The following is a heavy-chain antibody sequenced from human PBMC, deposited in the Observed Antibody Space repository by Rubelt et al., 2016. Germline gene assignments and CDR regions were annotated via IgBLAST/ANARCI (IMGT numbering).Heavy chain of an antibody. CDR1: GGSFSGSY. V-gene: IGHV4-34*01. CDR3: AKYYGSESYSIDY. CDR2: INQSAST. J-gene: IGHJ4*02. Sequence: QVQLQQWGAGLLKPSETLSLPCAVYGGSFSGSYWTWIRQPPGKGLEWIGEINQSASTNYNPSLKSQVTVSVDTSKKQFSLKLSSVTAADTAVYYCAKYYGSESYSIDYWGQGTLVTVSS. D-gene: IGHD3-10*01.